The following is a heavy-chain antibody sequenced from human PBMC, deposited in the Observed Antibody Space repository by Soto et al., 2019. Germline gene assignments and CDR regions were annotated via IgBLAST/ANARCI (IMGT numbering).Heavy chain of an antibody. CDR2: INPNSGGT. CDR3: AREEATAGNDCFDY. CDR1: TGNY. V-gene: IGHV1-2*02. Sequence: ASVKGSCKASTGNYLQWVRQAPGQGLEWMGWINPNSGGTHYAEQFQGRVTMTWDTSISTVYMELNSLTSDDTAVYYCAREEATAGNDCFDYWGQGTLVTVSS. J-gene: IGHJ4*02. D-gene: IGHD6-13*01.